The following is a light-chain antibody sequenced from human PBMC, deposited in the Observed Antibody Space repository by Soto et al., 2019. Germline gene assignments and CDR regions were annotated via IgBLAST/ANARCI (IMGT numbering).Light chain of an antibody. Sequence: EIVMTQSPATLSVSPGERATLSCRASQSVSSNLAWYQQKPGQAPRLLIYGASTRATGIPARFSGSGSGTEFTLTICSLQSEDFAADYCQQYNNWLMNTFGQGTKLEIK. CDR2: GAS. V-gene: IGKV3-15*01. J-gene: IGKJ2*01. CDR3: QQYNNWLMNT. CDR1: QSVSSN.